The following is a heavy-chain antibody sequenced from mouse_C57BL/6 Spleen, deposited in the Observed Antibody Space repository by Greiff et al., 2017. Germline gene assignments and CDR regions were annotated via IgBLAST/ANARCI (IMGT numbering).Heavy chain of an antibody. J-gene: IGHJ4*01. V-gene: IGHV1-62-2*01. CDR2: FYSGSGSI. CDR1: GYTFTEYT. D-gene: IGHD2-12*01. CDR3: TSHEDSYYEDYYAIDY. Sequence: VQLQQSGAELVKPGASLKLSCKASGYTFTEYTIYWVHQRSGQGLEWIGWFYSGSGSIKYNEKVKDQVTFTTDKSSSTVYMELSRLTSEDSAVYICTSHEDSYYEDYYAIDYWGQGTSVTVSS.